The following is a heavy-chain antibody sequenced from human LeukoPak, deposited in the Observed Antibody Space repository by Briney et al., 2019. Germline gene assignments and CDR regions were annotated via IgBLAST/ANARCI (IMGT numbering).Heavy chain of an antibody. V-gene: IGHV1-2*02. D-gene: IGHD6-13*01. CDR2: INPNSGGT. J-gene: IGHJ4*02. CDR3: ARGRIAAAGGFDY. CDR1: GYTFTGYY. Sequence: ASVKVSCKSSGYTFTGYYMRWVRQAPGQGLEWMGWINPNSGGTNYAQKFQGRVTMTRDTSISTAYMELSRLRSDDTAVYYCARGRIAAAGGFDYWGQGTLVTVSS.